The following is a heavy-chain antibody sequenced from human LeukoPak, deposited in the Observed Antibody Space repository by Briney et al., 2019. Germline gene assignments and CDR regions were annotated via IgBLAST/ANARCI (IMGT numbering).Heavy chain of an antibody. D-gene: IGHD5-24*01. V-gene: IGHV4-4*07. CDR1: GGSISDYH. Sequence: SETLSLTCTVSGGSISDYHWSWIRQPAGKGLEWIGRLYSSGSTNYNPSLKSRVTISVDTSKNQFSLKLSSVTAADTAVYYCARQVRRRDGYNLSAFDIWGQGTMVTVSS. J-gene: IGHJ3*02. CDR2: LYSSGST. CDR3: ARQVRRRDGYNLSAFDI.